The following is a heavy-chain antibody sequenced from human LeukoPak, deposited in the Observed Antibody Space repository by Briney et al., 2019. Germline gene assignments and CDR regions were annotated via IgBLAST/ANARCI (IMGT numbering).Heavy chain of an antibody. J-gene: IGHJ4*02. CDR2: FDPEDGET. CDR1: GYTLTELS. Sequence: ASVKVSCKVSGYTLTELSMHWVRQAPGKGLEWMGGFDPEDGETTYAQKFQGRVTMTEDTSTDTAYMELSSLRSEDTAVYYCASNLGAYSGYDKGAPDFDYWGQGTLVTVSS. CDR3: ASNLGAYSGYDKGAPDFDY. D-gene: IGHD5-12*01. V-gene: IGHV1-24*01.